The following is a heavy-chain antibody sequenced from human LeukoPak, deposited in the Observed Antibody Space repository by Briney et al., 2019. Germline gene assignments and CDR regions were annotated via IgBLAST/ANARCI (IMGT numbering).Heavy chain of an antibody. CDR2: IIPILGIA. J-gene: IGHJ4*02. CDR1: GGTFSSYA. CDR3: ARVFGRGSYPQGY. V-gene: IGHV1-69*04. D-gene: IGHD1-26*01. Sequence: PGASVKVSCKASGGTFSSYAISWVRQAPGQGLEWMGRIIPILGIANYAQKFQGRVTITADKSTSTAYMELSSLRSEDTAVYYCARVFGRGSYPQGYWGQGTLVTVSS.